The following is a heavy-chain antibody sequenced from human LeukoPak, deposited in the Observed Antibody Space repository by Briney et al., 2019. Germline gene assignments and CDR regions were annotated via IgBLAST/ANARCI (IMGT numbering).Heavy chain of an antibody. CDR3: ARRGWFGELKS. CDR2: INHSGST. J-gene: IGHJ5*02. D-gene: IGHD3-10*01. CDR1: GGSFSGYC. Sequence: SETLSLTCAVYGGSFSGYCWSWIRQPPGKGLEWIGEINHSGSTNYNPSLKSRVTISVDTSKNQFSLKLSSVTAADTAVYYCARRGWFGELKSWGQRTLVTVSS. V-gene: IGHV4-34*01.